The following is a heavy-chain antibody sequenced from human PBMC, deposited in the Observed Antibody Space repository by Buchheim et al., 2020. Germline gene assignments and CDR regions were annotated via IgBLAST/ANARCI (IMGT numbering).Heavy chain of an antibody. V-gene: IGHV1-46*01. J-gene: IGHJ6*03. D-gene: IGHD3-3*01. Sequence: QVQLVQSGAEVKKPGASVKVSCKASGYTFTSYYMHWVRQAPGQGLEWMGIINPSGGSTSYAQKFQGRVTMTKDTSTSTVYMELSSLRSEDTAVYYCARGQGIFVVVIIPSEYYYYYMDVWGKGTT. CDR3: ARGQGIFVVVIIPSEYYYYYMDV. CDR1: GYTFTSYY. CDR2: INPSGGST.